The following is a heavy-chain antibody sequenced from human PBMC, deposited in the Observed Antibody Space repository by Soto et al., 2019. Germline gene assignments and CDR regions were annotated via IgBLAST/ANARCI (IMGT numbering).Heavy chain of an antibody. CDR1: GYTFTRHD. CDR2: INADNGNT. D-gene: IGHD3-3*01. V-gene: IGHV1-3*01. Sequence: ASGKVSCKASGYTFTRHDLPWVRPASGQSPKRMGWINADNGNTKVPQKFQGRVTNTRDTSASTTYKELSSLRSEDTAVYYCARGNQDPLYFSENRHYYEAFLFRGQGIMGT. J-gene: IGHJ3*01. CDR3: ARGNQDPLYFSENRHYYEAFLF.